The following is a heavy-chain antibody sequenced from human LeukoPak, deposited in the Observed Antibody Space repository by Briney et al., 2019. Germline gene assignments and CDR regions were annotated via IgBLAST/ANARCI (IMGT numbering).Heavy chain of an antibody. CDR2: IYYSGST. J-gene: IGHJ4*02. Sequence: SETLSLTCTVSGGSISSYYWSWIRQPPGKGLEWIGYIYYSGSTNYNPSLKSRVTISVDTSKNQFSLKLSSVTAADTAVYYCARRGRYCSSTSCYAFDCWGQGTLVTVSS. D-gene: IGHD2-2*01. V-gene: IGHV4-59*01. CDR1: GGSISSYY. CDR3: ARRGRYCSSTSCYAFDC.